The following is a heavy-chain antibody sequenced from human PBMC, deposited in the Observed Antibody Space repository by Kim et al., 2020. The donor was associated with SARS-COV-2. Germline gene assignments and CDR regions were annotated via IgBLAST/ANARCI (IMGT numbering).Heavy chain of an antibody. D-gene: IGHD3-9*01. CDR3: ARPLAYYDILTGYHNWFDP. CDR2: IYYSGST. J-gene: IGHJ5*02. Sequence: SETLSLTCTVSGGSISSSSYYWGWIRQPPGKGLEWIGSIYYSGSTYYNPSLKSRVTISVDTSKNQFSLKLSSVTAADTAVHYCARPLAYYDILTGYHNWFDPWGQGTLVTVSS. V-gene: IGHV4-39*01. CDR1: GGSISSSSYY.